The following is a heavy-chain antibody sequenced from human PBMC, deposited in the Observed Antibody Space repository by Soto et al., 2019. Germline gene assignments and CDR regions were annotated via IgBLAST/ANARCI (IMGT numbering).Heavy chain of an antibody. V-gene: IGHV4-4*07. J-gene: IGHJ4*02. D-gene: IGHD1-7*01. CDR3: ARDRIIGTSYSDY. CDR2: IHSSGTT. Sequence: LSLTCTVSSGSINSFYWSWIRQPAGKGLEWIGRIHSSGTTNYNPSLKSRVTMSVDTSRNQFSLKLTSVTAADTAVYYCARDRIIGTSYSDYWGQGVLVTVSS. CDR1: SGSINSFY.